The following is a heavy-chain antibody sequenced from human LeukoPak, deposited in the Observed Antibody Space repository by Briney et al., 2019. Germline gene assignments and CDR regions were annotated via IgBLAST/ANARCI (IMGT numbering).Heavy chain of an antibody. Sequence: GGSLRLSCAASGFTFSTYWMSWVRQAPGKGLEWVANIKQDGSEIYYVDSVKGRFTISGDNAKNSLYLQMNSLRAEDTAVYYCANGNSFDSWGQGTLVTVSS. CDR2: IKQDGSEI. CDR3: ANGNSFDS. D-gene: IGHD4-17*01. J-gene: IGHJ4*02. CDR1: GFTFSTYW. V-gene: IGHV3-7*02.